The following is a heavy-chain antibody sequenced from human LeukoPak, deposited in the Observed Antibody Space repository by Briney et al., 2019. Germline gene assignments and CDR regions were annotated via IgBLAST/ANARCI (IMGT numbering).Heavy chain of an antibody. CDR2: ISAYNGNT. CDR3: ARDIVVVPAANYYYYGMDV. J-gene: IGHJ6*04. V-gene: IGHV1-18*04. Sequence: ASAKVSCKASGYTFTSYGISWVRQAPGQGLEWMGWISAYNGNTNYAQKLQGRVTMTTDTSTSTAYMELRSLRSDDTAAYYCARDIVVVPAANYYYYGMDVWGKGTTVTVSS. CDR1: GYTFTSYG. D-gene: IGHD2-2*01.